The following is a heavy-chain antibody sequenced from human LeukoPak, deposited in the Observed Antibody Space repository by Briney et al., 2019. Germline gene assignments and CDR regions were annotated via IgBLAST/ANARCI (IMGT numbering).Heavy chain of an antibody. D-gene: IGHD5-24*01. J-gene: IGHJ4*02. CDR1: GFTFSSFA. Sequence: GGSLRLSCAASGFTFSSFAMGWVRQAPGKGLEWVSSISSSSSYIYYADSVKGRFTISRDNAKNSLYLQMNSLRAEDTAVYYCARDPGDGYNHWGQGTLVTVSS. V-gene: IGHV3-21*01. CDR3: ARDPGDGYNH. CDR2: ISSSSSYI.